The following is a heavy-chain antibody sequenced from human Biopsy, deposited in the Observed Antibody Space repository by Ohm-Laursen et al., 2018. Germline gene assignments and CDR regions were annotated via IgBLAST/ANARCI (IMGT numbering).Heavy chain of an antibody. CDR2: MNPNSGNT. CDR1: GYTFTSYD. D-gene: IGHD6-19*01. CDR3: ARNTGWYGDLYYFDY. V-gene: IGHV1-8*01. Sequence: VASVKASCKTSGYTFTSYDINWVRQATGQGLEWMGWMNPNSGNTDYAQKFQGRVTMTRNASISTAYMELNSLRSEDTAVYFCARNTGWYGDLYYFDYWGQGTLVTVSS. J-gene: IGHJ4*02.